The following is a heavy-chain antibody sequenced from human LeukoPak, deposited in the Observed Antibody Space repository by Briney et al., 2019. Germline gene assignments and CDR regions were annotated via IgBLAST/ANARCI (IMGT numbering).Heavy chain of an antibody. V-gene: IGHV3-30-3*01. D-gene: IGHD1-20*01. CDR1: GFTVSSNY. Sequence: GGSLRLSCAASGFTVSSNYMSWVRQAPGKGLEWVAVISYDGSNKYYADSVKGRFTISRDNSKNTLYLQMNSLRAEDTAVYYCARERYNWNAEGGAFDIWGQGTMVTVSS. CDR2: ISYDGSNK. CDR3: ARERYNWNAEGGAFDI. J-gene: IGHJ3*02.